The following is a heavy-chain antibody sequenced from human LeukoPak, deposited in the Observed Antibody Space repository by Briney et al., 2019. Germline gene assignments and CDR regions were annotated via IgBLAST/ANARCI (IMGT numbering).Heavy chain of an antibody. CDR2: INHSGST. CDR1: GGSFSGYY. J-gene: IGHJ2*01. D-gene: IGHD4-23*01. Sequence: SETLSLTCAVYGGSFSGYYWSWIRQPPGKGLEWIGEINHSGSTNYNPSLKSRVTISVDTSKNQFSLKLSSVTAADTAVYYCARRDYGGLGYFDLWGRGTLVTVSS. V-gene: IGHV4-34*01. CDR3: ARRDYGGLGYFDL.